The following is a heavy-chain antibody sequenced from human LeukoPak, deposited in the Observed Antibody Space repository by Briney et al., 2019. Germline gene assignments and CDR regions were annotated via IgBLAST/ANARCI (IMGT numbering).Heavy chain of an antibody. CDR2: INSNSGTT. V-gene: IGHV1-46*01. Sequence: ASVKVSCKASGYTFSIYYMHWVRQAPGQGLEWMGVINSNSGTTVYAQKFQGRVTITTDESTSTAYMELSSLRSEDTAVYYCASGYSGHYFDYWGQGTLVTVSS. CDR1: GYTFSIYY. D-gene: IGHD5-12*01. J-gene: IGHJ4*02. CDR3: ASGYSGHYFDY.